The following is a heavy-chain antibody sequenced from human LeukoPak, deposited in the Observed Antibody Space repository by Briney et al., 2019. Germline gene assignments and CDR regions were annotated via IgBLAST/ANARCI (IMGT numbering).Heavy chain of an antibody. V-gene: IGHV4-34*01. J-gene: IGHJ4*02. CDR2: INHSGST. D-gene: IGHD1-1*01. Sequence: SETLSLTCAVYGGSFSGYYWSWIRQPPGKGLEWIGEINHSGSTNYNPSLKSRVAISIDTSKNQFSLKLSSLSAADTAVYYCARVGDWNDLVYWGQGTLVTVSS. CDR3: ARVGDWNDLVY. CDR1: GGSFSGYY.